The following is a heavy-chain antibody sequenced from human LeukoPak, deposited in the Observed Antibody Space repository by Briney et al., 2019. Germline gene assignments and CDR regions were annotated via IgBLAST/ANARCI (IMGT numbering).Heavy chain of an antibody. Sequence: PGGSLRPSCAASGFRFSSYAMSWVRQAPGKGLEWVANINQDGTEKYYVDSVKGRFTVSRDYAKNSLYLQMNSLRVEDTAVYYCAKVAKYYYGPETYYFFEQWGQGTPVTASS. CDR2: INQDGTEK. CDR1: GFRFSSYA. D-gene: IGHD3-10*01. J-gene: IGHJ4*02. CDR3: AKVAKYYYGPETYYFFEQ. V-gene: IGHV3-7*01.